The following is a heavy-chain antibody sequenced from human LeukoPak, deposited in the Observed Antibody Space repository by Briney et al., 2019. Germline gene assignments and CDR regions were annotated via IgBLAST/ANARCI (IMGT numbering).Heavy chain of an antibody. V-gene: IGHV3-21*01. D-gene: IGHD4/OR15-4a*01. Sequence: GGSLRLSCAASGFTFSSSTMNWVRRAPGKGLEWVSSISSSSDYIYCADSVEGRFTISRDNAKNSLYLQMNSLRAEDTAVYYCVRIPNSANFPNWFDPWGQGTLVTVSS. J-gene: IGHJ5*02. CDR2: ISSSSDYI. CDR3: VRIPNSANFPNWFDP. CDR1: GFTFSSST.